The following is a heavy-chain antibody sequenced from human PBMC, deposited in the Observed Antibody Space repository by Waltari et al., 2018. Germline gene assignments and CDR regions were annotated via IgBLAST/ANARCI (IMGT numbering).Heavy chain of an antibody. D-gene: IGHD4-17*01. CDR3: ARRRVTNYFDY. CDR1: GYSISSGYY. CDR2: IYHSGST. Sequence: QVQLQESGPGLVKPSETLSLTCAVSGYSISSGYYWGWIRQPPGKGLEWIGSIYHSGSTYYNPSLKSRVTISVDTSKNQFSLKLSSVTAADTAVYYCARRRVTNYFDYWGQGTLVTVSS. J-gene: IGHJ4*02. V-gene: IGHV4-38-2*01.